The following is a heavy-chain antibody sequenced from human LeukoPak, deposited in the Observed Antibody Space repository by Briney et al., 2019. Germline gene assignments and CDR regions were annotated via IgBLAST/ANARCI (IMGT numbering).Heavy chain of an antibody. V-gene: IGHV4-34*01. CDR2: INHSGST. J-gene: IGHJ4*02. CDR3: ARGHLRTGTREFDY. D-gene: IGHD1-7*01. CDR1: GGSFNDYF. Sequence: SETLSLTCAVYGGSFNDYFWSWIRQPPGKGLEWIGEINHSGSTKYTASLKSRVAISVDTSKNQFSLKLNSVTAADTAVYFCARGHLRTGTREFDYWGQGTLVTASP.